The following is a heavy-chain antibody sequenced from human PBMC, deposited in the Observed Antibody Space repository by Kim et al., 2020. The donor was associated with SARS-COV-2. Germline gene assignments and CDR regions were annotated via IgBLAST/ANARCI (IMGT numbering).Heavy chain of an antibody. CDR1: GFTFSSYA. D-gene: IGHD3-10*01. CDR2: ISGSGGST. V-gene: IGHV3-23*01. Sequence: GGSLRLSCAASGFTFSSYAMSWVRQAPGKGLEWVSAISGSGGSTYYADSVTGRFTISRDNSKNTLYLQMNSLRAEDTAVYYCAKAPPTYYYGSGSYIFDYWGQGTQVTVSS. CDR3: AKAPPTYYYGSGSYIFDY. J-gene: IGHJ4*02.